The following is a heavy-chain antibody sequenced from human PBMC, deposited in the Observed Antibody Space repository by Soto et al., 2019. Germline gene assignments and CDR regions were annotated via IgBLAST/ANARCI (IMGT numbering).Heavy chain of an antibody. CDR1: GGTISIGGDY. CDR2: IYYSGST. Sequence: SSETLSLTCTFSGGTISIGGDYLSWIRQHPGKGLEWIGYIYYSGSTYYNPSLKSRVTISVDTSKNQFSLKLSSVTAADTAVYYCARRDSTLDYWCQGTLVTV. V-gene: IGHV4-31*03. J-gene: IGHJ4*02. CDR3: ARRDSTLDY. D-gene: IGHD2-2*01.